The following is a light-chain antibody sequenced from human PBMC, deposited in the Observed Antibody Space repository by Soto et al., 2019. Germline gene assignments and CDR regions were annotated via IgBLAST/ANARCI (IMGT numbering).Light chain of an antibody. Sequence: DIQMTQSPSTLSASVGDRVTITCRASQSISSWLAWYQQKPGKAPKLLIYDASSLESGVPSRFSGSGSGTEFTLTISSLQPDYFATYYCQQYNSYWTFGQGPKVEIK. CDR1: QSISSW. J-gene: IGKJ1*01. CDR2: DAS. CDR3: QQYNSYWT. V-gene: IGKV1-5*01.